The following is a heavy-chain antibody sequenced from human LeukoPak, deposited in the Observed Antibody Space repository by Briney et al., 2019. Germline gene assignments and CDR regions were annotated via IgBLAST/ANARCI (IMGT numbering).Heavy chain of an antibody. D-gene: IGHD2-15*01. V-gene: IGHV1-18*01. CDR1: GFTFTSYG. J-gene: IGHJ4*02. Sequence: PGGSLRLSCAASGFTFTSYGISWVRQAPGQGLEWMGWISAYNGNTNYAQKLQGRVTMTTDTSTSTAYMELRSLRSDDTAVYYCARDWFSGCSGGSCYELGYWGQGTLVTVSS. CDR3: ARDWFSGCSGGSCYELGY. CDR2: ISAYNGNT.